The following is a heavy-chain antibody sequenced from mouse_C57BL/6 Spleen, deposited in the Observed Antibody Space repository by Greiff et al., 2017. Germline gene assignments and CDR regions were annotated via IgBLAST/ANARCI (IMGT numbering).Heavy chain of an antibody. J-gene: IGHJ2*01. CDR1: GYTFTSYW. V-gene: IGHV1-69*01. D-gene: IGHD1-1*01. Sequence: QVQLKQPGAELVMPGASVKLSCKASGYTFTSYWMHWVKQSPGQGLEWIGEIDPSDSYTNYNQKFKGKSTLTVDKSSSTAYMQLSSLTSEDSAVYYCARGAPYYGSSLYYFDYWGQGTTLTVSS. CDR2: IDPSDSYT. CDR3: ARGAPYYGSSLYYFDY.